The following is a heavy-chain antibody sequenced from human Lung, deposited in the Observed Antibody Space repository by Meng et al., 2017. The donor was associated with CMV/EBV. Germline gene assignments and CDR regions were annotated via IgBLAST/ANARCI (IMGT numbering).Heavy chain of an antibody. J-gene: IGHJ6*04. Sequence: SGPTLVXPTQTLTLTCTFSGFSLSSTGLRVNWIRQPPGKALEWLARIDWHDDKLYNTSLKTRLTISKDTFKNQVVLTMTDMDHVDTATYYCAQTSDYYRVMDVWGKGTTVTVSS. CDR3: AQTSDYYRVMDV. V-gene: IGHV2-70D*14. CDR1: GFSLSSTGLR. CDR2: IDWHDDK.